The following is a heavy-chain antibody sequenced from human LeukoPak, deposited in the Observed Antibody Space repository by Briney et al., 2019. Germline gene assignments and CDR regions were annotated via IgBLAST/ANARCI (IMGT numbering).Heavy chain of an antibody. V-gene: IGHV3-11*01. CDR1: GFAFSDYY. Sequence: PGGSLRLSCAASGFAFSDYYMSWIRQAPGKGLEWVSYISSSGSTIYYADSVKGRSTISRDNAKNSLYLQMNSLRAEDTAVYYCAREYPGIAAAGMTLFDYWGQGTLVTVSS. D-gene: IGHD6-13*01. CDR2: ISSSGSTI. CDR3: AREYPGIAAAGMTLFDY. J-gene: IGHJ4*02.